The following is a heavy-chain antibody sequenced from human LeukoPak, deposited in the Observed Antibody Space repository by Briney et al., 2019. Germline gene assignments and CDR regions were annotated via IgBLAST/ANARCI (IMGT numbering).Heavy chain of an antibody. Sequence: SETLSLTCTVSGGSISSSSYYRGWIRQPPGKGLEWIGSIYYSGSTYYNPSLKSRVTISVDTSKNQFSLKLSSVTAADTAVYYCAREDPRYPGWFDPWGQGTLVTVSS. CDR2: IYYSGST. J-gene: IGHJ5*02. CDR3: AREDPRYPGWFDP. CDR1: GGSISSSSYY. D-gene: IGHD1-14*01. V-gene: IGHV4-39*07.